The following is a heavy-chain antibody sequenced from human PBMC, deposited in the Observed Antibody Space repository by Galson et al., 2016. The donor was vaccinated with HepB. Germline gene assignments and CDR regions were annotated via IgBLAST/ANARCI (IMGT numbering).Heavy chain of an antibody. CDR3: SRNEQQLVRTHN. Sequence: SETLSLTCTVSGGSISSSSYYWGWIRQPPGKGLEWLGSIYYSGSTYYNPSLKSRVTISVDTSKNNFSLKLSSGTAADTAVYFCSRNEQQLVRTHNWGQGTLVTVSS. CDR1: GGSISSSSYY. V-gene: IGHV4-39*01. J-gene: IGHJ4*02. D-gene: IGHD6-6*01. CDR2: IYYSGST.